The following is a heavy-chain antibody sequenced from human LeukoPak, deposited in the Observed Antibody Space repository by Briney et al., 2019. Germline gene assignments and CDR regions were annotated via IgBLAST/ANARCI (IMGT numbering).Heavy chain of an antibody. CDR1: GGSFSGYY. V-gene: IGHV4-34*01. Sequence: PSETLSLTCAVYGGSFSGYYWSWIRQPPGKGLEWIGEINHSGSTNYNPSLKSRVTISVDTSKNQFSLKLSSVTAADTAVYYCARGQRGLWFGELRNWFDPWGQGTLDTVSS. D-gene: IGHD3-10*01. CDR3: ARGQRGLWFGELRNWFDP. J-gene: IGHJ5*02. CDR2: INHSGST.